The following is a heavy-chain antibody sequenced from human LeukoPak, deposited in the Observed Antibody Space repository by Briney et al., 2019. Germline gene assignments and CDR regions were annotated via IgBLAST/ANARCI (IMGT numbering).Heavy chain of an antibody. V-gene: IGHV4-39*07. J-gene: IGHJ4*02. CDR3: ARASRAGRRQQLTGSFDY. CDR2: IYYSGST. Sequence: SETLSLTCIVSGGSISSSSSYYWGWIRQPPGKGLEWIGSIYYSGSTYYNPSLKSRVTISVDTSKNQFSLKLSSVTAADTAVYYCARASRAGRRQQLTGSFDYWGQGTLVTVSS. D-gene: IGHD6-13*01. CDR1: GGSISSSSSYY.